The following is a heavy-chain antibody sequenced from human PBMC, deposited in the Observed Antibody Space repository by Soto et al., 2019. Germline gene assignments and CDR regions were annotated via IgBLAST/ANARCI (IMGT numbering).Heavy chain of an antibody. CDR2: IYPGDSDT. Sequence: PGESLKISCKGSGYSFTSYWIGWVRQMPGKGLEWMGIIYPGDSDTRYSPSFQGQVTISADKSISTAYLQWSSLKASDTAMYYCARFEPSRSTVDYGMDVWGQGTTVTVSS. CDR3: ARFEPSRSTVDYGMDV. D-gene: IGHD4-17*01. J-gene: IGHJ6*02. CDR1: GYSFTSYW. V-gene: IGHV5-51*01.